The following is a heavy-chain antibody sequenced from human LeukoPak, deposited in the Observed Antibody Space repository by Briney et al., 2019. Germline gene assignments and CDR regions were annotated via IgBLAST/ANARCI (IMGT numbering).Heavy chain of an antibody. J-gene: IGHJ4*02. Sequence: SETLSLTCTVSGASINSGGYYWSWIRQPPGKGLEWIGYISYSGKTYYNPSLKSRVTISVDTSKNQFSLKLGSVTAADTAVYYCAGRDEYCSSGGFCDYWGQGTLVTVSS. CDR1: GASINSGGYY. D-gene: IGHD2-2*01. V-gene: IGHV4-30-4*01. CDR3: AGRDEYCSSGGFCDY. CDR2: ISYSGKT.